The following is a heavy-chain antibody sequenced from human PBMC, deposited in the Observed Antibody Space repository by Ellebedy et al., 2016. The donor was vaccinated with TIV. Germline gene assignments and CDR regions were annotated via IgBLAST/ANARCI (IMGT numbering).Heavy chain of an antibody. CDR2: IIPIFGTA. V-gene: IGHV1-69*13. D-gene: IGHD2-2*01. J-gene: IGHJ4*02. CDR1: GGTFSSYA. Sequence: SVKVSXKASGGTFSSYAISWVRQAPGQGLEWMGGIIPIFGTANYAQKFQGRVTITADESTSTAYMELSSLRSEDTAVYYCARQDQLLSTFDYWGQGTLVTVSS. CDR3: ARQDQLLSTFDY.